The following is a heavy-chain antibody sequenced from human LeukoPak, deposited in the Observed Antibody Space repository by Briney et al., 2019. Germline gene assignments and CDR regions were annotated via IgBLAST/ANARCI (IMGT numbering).Heavy chain of an antibody. CDR3: ARAAFGGTIFGVVTKDAFDI. V-gene: IGHV3-30*03. J-gene: IGHJ3*02. CDR1: GFAFSSYG. CDR2: ISYDGSNK. Sequence: GGSLRLSCAASGFAFSSYGMHWVRQAPGKGLEWVAVISYDGSNKYYADSVKGRFTISRDNSKNTLYLQMNSLRAEDTAVYYCARAAFGGTIFGVVTKDAFDIWGQGTMVTVSS. D-gene: IGHD3-3*01.